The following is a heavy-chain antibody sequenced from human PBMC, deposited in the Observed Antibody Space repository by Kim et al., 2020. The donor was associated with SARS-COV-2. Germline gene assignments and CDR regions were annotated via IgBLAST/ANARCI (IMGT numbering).Heavy chain of an antibody. CDR3: ARDGILSYTSSWDY. CDR2: IKEDGSVK. J-gene: IGHJ4*02. D-gene: IGHD6-13*01. CDR1: GFTFRSYW. Sequence: GGSLRLSCGVYGFTFRSYWMSWVRQAPGKGLEWVANIKEDGSVKQYVDSVKGRFTISRDNARNSLYLQMNSLRADDTAVYYCARDGILSYTSSWDYWGPGSLGTVSS. V-gene: IGHV3-7*03.